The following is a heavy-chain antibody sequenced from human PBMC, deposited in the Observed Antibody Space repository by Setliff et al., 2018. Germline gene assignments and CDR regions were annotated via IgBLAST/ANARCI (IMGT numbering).Heavy chain of an antibody. CDR2: INPSGNT. D-gene: IGHD7-27*01. V-gene: IGHV1-46*01. J-gene: IGHJ6*02. Sequence: GASVKVSCKTSGYTFTSYYMHWVRQAPGQGLEWMGIINPSGNTGYAQKFQGRVTMTRNTSISTAYMELSSLRSEDTAVYYCARGGWGSSMDVWGQGTTVTVSS. CDR3: ARGGWGSSMDV. CDR1: GYTFTSYY.